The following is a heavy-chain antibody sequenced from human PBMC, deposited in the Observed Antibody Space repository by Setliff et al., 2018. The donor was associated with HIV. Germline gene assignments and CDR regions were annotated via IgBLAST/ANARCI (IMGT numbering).Heavy chain of an antibody. D-gene: IGHD3-3*01. J-gene: IGHJ6*02. Sequence: PGGSLRLSCAASGFTFRNYKFNWVRQAPGRGLEWVSSISIGSGGAIDYADSVQGRFTISRDNSKNSLYLQMNGLRVEDTGVYYCARDNLYYNLYDGSPVYGMDVWGQGTKVTVSS. CDR2: ISIGSGGAI. CDR1: GFTFRNYK. V-gene: IGHV3-21*01. CDR3: ARDNLYYNLYDGSPVYGMDV.